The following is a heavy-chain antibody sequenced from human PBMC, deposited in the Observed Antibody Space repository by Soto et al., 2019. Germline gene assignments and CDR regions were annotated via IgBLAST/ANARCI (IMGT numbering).Heavy chain of an antibody. CDR2: IKQDGSDT. V-gene: IGHV3-7*03. J-gene: IGHJ4*02. Sequence: PGGSLRLSCAASGFIFGNYWMSWVRQAPGKGLEWVANIKQDGSDTLYVDSVKGRFTIYRCNAKNSLYREMTSLRAEDTAIYYCAREGPDDVGYHYFDFWGQGTQVTVSS. CDR3: AREGPDDVGYHYFDF. D-gene: IGHD3-22*01. CDR1: GFIFGNYW.